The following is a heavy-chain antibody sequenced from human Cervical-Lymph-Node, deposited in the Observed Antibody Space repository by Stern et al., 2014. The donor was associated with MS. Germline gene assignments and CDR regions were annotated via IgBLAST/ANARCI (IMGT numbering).Heavy chain of an antibody. CDR2: CYYGGAT. D-gene: IGHD2-8*02. CDR1: GDSISSYTHY. V-gene: IGHV4-39*01. CDR3: AKHACTGAACPFDL. Sequence: QLQLQESGPGLVKPSETLSLTCAVSGDSISSYTHYWAWIRQPPGKGLEWIGSCYYGGATSYTPPHKSPVTISGDPPKNHFPGGPNSGTAADTAVYYCAKHACTGAACPFDLWGQGTLVTVSS. J-gene: IGHJ4*02.